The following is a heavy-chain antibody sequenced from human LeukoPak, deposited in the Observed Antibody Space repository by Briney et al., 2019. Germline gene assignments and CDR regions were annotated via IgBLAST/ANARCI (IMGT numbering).Heavy chain of an antibody. V-gene: IGHV5-51*01. CDR1: GYIFTSYW. CDR2: INPGNSDT. CDR3: ARQLTMIRGYGMDV. D-gene: IGHD3-10*01. J-gene: IGHJ6*02. Sequence: PGESLQISCQASGYIFTSYWIVWVRRLPGKGLEWLGVINPGNSDTRYSPSFQGQVTISADKSISTAYLQWSSLKASDTAMYYCARQLTMIRGYGMDVWGQGTTVTASS.